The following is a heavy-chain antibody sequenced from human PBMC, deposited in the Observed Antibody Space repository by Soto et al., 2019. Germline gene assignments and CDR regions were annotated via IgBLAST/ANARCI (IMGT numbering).Heavy chain of an antibody. CDR1: GGSISSYY. V-gene: IGHV4-59*08. J-gene: IGHJ5*02. CDR2: IYYSGST. Sequence: SSETLSLTCTVSGGSISSYYWSWIRQPPGKGLEWIGYIYYSGSTNYNPSLKSRVTISVDTSKNQFSLKLSSVTAADTAVYYCARRRIGYCTNGVCHNWFDPWGQGTLVTVS. CDR3: ARRRIGYCTNGVCHNWFDP. D-gene: IGHD2-8*01.